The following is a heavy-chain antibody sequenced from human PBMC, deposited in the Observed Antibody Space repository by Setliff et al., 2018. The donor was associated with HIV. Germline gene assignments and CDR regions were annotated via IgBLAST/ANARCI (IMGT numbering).Heavy chain of an antibody. D-gene: IGHD3-10*01. CDR3: ARGRLLWSGSYYYYYMDV. V-gene: IGHV3-72*01. CDR1: GFTFSDHY. J-gene: IGHJ6*03. CDR2: SRNKANSYTT. Sequence: LRLSCAASGFTFSDHYMDWVRQAPGKGLERVGRSRNKANSYTTEYAASVKGRFTISRDDSKNSLYLQMNSLKTEDTAVYYCARGRLLWSGSYYYYYMDVWGKGTTVTVSS.